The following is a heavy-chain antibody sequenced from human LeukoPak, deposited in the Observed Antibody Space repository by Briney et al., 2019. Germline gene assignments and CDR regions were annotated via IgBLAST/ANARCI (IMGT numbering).Heavy chain of an antibody. D-gene: IGHD3-22*01. CDR2: IYYSGST. CDR3: ARQHVFDSSGYFARNNWYFDL. J-gene: IGHJ2*01. Sequence: SETLSLTCTVSGVSISSYYWSWIRQPPGKGLEWIGYIYYSGSTNYNPSLKSRVTISVDTSKNQFSLKLSSVTAADTAVYYCARQHVFDSSGYFARNNWYFDLWGRGTLVTVSS. V-gene: IGHV4-59*08. CDR1: GVSISSYY.